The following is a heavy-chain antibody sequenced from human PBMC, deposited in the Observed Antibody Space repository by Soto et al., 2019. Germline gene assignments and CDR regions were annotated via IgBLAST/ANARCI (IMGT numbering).Heavy chain of an antibody. CDR3: AKDELVGGGDCDAFDY. D-gene: IGHD2-21*02. J-gene: IGHJ4*02. V-gene: IGHV3-23*01. CDR2: ISGSGYIT. Sequence: EVQLLESGGGLVQPGGSLRLSCAASGFTFSSYDMSWVRRAPGKGLEWVSGISGSGYITYYADSVKGRFTISRDNTKNTQELQMNSMRAQDTDTHYCAKDELVGGGDCDAFDYWGQGSLVTVSS. CDR1: GFTFSSYD.